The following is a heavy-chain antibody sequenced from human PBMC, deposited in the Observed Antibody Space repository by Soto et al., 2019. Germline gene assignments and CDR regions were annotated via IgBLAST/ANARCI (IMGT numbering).Heavy chain of an antibody. J-gene: IGHJ6*02. D-gene: IGHD6-13*01. CDR3: ARGGGIAAAGKRGYYYYGMDV. CDR2: INHSGST. Sequence: KSSETLSLTCAVYGGFFSGYYWSWIRQPPGKGLEWIGEINHSGSTNYNPSLKSRVTISVDTSKNQFSLKLSSVTAADTAVYYCARGGGIAAAGKRGYYYYGMDVWGQGTTVTVSS. V-gene: IGHV4-34*01. CDR1: GGFFSGYY.